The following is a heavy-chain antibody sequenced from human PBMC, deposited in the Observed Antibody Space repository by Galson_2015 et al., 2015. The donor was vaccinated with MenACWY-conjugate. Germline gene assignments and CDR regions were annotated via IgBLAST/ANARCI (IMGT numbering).Heavy chain of an antibody. J-gene: IGHJ4*02. Sequence: SLRLSCAASGFTFRSYAIHWVRQAPGKGLEWVAVVSFDGSETFYADSVRGRFSISRDDSKQMVHLQMDYLTFEDTAMYYCARESSLREGPAPRLRAPEFWGQGILVVVSS. V-gene: IGHV3-30*01. CDR1: GFTFRSYA. CDR3: ARESSLREGPAPRLRAPEF. D-gene: IGHD6-6*01. CDR2: VSFDGSET.